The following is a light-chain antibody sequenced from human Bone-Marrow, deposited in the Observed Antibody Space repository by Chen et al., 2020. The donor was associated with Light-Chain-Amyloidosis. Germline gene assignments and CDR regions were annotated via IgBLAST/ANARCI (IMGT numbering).Light chain of an antibody. CDR2: AAS. V-gene: IGKV1-NL1*01. Sequence: DIQMTQSPSFLSASVGDRVTITCRASQGISNSLAWYQQKPGKAPKLLLYAASTLESGVPSRFSGSDSGTDYTLTISSLQPEDFATYYCQHYYGTLLSFGPGTKVDIK. CDR1: QGISNS. CDR3: QHYYGTLLS. J-gene: IGKJ3*01.